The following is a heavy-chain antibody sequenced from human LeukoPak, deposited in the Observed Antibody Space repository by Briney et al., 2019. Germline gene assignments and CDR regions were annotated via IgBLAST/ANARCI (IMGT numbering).Heavy chain of an antibody. D-gene: IGHD3-10*01. V-gene: IGHV3-33*01. CDR2: IWYDGSNK. CDR1: GFTFSSYG. CDR3: ARDGGSGSYYNGGDY. Sequence: GRSLRLSCAASGFTFSSYGMHWVRQAPGKGLEWVAVIWYDGSNKYYADSVKGRFTISRDNSKNTLYLQMNSLRAEDTAVYYCARDGGSGSYYNGGDYWGQGTLVTVSS. J-gene: IGHJ4*02.